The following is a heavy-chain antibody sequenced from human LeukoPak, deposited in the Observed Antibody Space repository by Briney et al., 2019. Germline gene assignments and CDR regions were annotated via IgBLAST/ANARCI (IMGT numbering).Heavy chain of an antibody. V-gene: IGHV4-4*02. J-gene: IGHJ4*02. CDR3: ARGRLGYCSSTSCPRFDY. CDR1: GGSISSSNW. CDR2: IYHSGST. D-gene: IGHD2-2*01. Sequence: PSETLSLTCAVSGGSISSSNWWSWVRQPPGKGLEWIGEIYHSGSTNYNPSLKSRVTISVDTSKNQFSLKLSSVTAADTAVYYCARGRLGYCSSTSCPRFDYWGQGTLVTVSS.